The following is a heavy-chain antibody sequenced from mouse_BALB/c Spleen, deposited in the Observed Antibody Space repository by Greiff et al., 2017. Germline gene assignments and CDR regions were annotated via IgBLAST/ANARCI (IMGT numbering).Heavy chain of an antibody. J-gene: IGHJ2*01. V-gene: IGHV5-6-2*01. CDR2: INSNGGST. CDR3: ARHVGCFYYFDY. Sequence: EVQVVESGGGLVKLGGSLKLSCAASGFTFSSYYMSWVRQTPEKRLELVAAINSNGGSTYYPDTVKGRFTISRDNAKNTLYLQMSSLKSEDTALYYCARHVGCFYYFDYWGQGTTLTVSS. CDR1: GFTFSSYY.